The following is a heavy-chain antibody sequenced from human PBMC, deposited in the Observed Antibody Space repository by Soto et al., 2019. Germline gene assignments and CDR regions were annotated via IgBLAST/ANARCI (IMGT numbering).Heavy chain of an antibody. CDR3: AKDRRTYYYGSGSATNYYYYYGMDV. CDR2: ISYDGSNK. CDR1: GFTFSSYG. V-gene: IGHV3-30*18. D-gene: IGHD3-10*01. Sequence: GGSLRLSCAASGFTFSSYGMHWVRQAPGKGLEWVAVISYDGSNKYYADSVKGRFTISRDNSKNTLYLQMNSLRAEDTAVYYCAKDRRTYYYGSGSATNYYYYYGMDVWGQGTTVTVSS. J-gene: IGHJ6*02.